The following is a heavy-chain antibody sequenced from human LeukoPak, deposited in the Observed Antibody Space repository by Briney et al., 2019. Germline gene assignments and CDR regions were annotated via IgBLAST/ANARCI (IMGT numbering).Heavy chain of an antibody. V-gene: IGHV4-59*01. J-gene: IGHJ3*02. Sequence: PSETLSLTCTVSGASISSSYWSWVRQPPGKRLEWSGFIYYNGNTNSKPSLKSRVTISADTSKNQFSLKLTSVTAADTAVYYCVRGNYDNRGYSNAFDIWGQGAMVTVSS. CDR3: VRGNYDNRGYSNAFDI. CDR2: IYYNGNT. D-gene: IGHD3-22*01. CDR1: GASISSSY.